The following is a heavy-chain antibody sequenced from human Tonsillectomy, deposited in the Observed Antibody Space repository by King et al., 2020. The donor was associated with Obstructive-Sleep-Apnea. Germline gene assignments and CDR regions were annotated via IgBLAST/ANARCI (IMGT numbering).Heavy chain of an antibody. Sequence: LQLQESGSGLVKPSQTLSLTCAVSGGSISSGGYSWSWIRQPPGKGLEWIGYIYHSGSTFYNPSLKSRVTISVDTSKNQFSLKLRYVTAADTAVYYCATGYAYCGGDCYRPHFDYWGQGTLVTVSS. V-gene: IGHV4-30-2*01. CDR1: GGSISSGGYS. J-gene: IGHJ4*02. CDR2: IYHSGST. D-gene: IGHD2-21*02. CDR3: ATGYAYCGGDCYRPHFDY.